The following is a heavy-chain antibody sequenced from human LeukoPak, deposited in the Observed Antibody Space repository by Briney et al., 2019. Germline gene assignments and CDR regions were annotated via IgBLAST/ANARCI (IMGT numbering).Heavy chain of an antibody. CDR1: GGSISSYY. D-gene: IGHD2-21*01. J-gene: IGHJ6*03. CDR2: IYYSGST. Sequence: SETLSLTCTVSGGSISSYYWSWIRQPPGKGLEWIGYIYYSGSTNYNPSLKSRVTISVDTSKNQFSLKLSSVTAADTAVYYCAKAEAYYYYYYMDVWGKGTTVTASS. V-gene: IGHV4-59*01. CDR3: AKAEAYYYYYYMDV.